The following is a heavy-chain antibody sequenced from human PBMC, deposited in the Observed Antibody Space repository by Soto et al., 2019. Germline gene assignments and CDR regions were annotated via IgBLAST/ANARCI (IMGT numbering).Heavy chain of an antibody. V-gene: IGHV3-30*18. Sequence: GGSLRLSCAASGFTFSSYGMHWVRQAPGKGLEWVAVISYDGSNKYYADSVKGRFTISRDNSKNTLYLQMNSLRAEDTAVYYCAKSSNWEQWLVQNYWGQGTLVTVSS. CDR1: GFTFSSYG. CDR3: AKSSNWEQWLVQNY. J-gene: IGHJ4*02. CDR2: ISYDGSNK. D-gene: IGHD6-19*01.